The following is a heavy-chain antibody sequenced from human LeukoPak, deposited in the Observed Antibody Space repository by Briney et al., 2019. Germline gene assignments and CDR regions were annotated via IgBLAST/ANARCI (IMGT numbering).Heavy chain of an antibody. Sequence: GASVNVSCKASGGTFSSYAIIWVRQAPGQELEWMGRIIPILGIANYAQKFQGRVTITADKSTSTAYMELSSLRSEDTAVYYCARGRPPYYDFDYWGQGTLVTVSS. J-gene: IGHJ4*02. CDR3: ARGRPPYYDFDY. CDR1: GGTFSSYA. D-gene: IGHD3-3*01. CDR2: IIPILGIA. V-gene: IGHV1-69*04.